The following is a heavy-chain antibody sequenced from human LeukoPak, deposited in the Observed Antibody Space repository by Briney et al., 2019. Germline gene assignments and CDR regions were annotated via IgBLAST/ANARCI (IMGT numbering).Heavy chain of an antibody. J-gene: IGHJ4*02. CDR1: GGSISSGGYY. Sequence: SQTLSLTCTVSGGSISSGGYYWSWIRQHPGKGLEWIEYIYYSGSTYYNPSLKSRVTISVDTSKNQFSLKLSSVTAADTAVYYCAREGAYRSSSADYWGQGTLVTVSS. V-gene: IGHV4-31*03. D-gene: IGHD6-13*01. CDR3: AREGAYRSSSADY. CDR2: IYYSGST.